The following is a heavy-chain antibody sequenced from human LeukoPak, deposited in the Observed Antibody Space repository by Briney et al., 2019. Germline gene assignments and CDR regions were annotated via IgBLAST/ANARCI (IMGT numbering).Heavy chain of an antibody. D-gene: IGHD3-22*01. CDR1: GYTFTSYA. J-gene: IGHJ3*02. CDR3: ATGSGYYPDDAFDI. V-gene: IGHV1-69*13. Sequence: GASVKVSCKASGYTFTSYAISWVRQAPGQGLEWMGGIIPIFGTANYAQKFQGRVTITADESTSTAYMELSSLRSEDTAVYYCATGSGYYPDDAFDIWGQGTMVTVSS. CDR2: IIPIFGTA.